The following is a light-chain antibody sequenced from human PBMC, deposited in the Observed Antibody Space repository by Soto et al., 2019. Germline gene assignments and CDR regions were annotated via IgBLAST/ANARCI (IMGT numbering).Light chain of an antibody. Sequence: DIQMTQSPSTLSASVGDRVTITCRASQSISSWLAWYQQKPGKAPKLLIYKASSLESGVPSRFSGSGAGKEFTLTISSLQPDDVATYYCQQYNSYWPFGQGTKVEIK. CDR3: QQYNSYWP. J-gene: IGKJ1*01. CDR1: QSISSW. CDR2: KAS. V-gene: IGKV1-5*03.